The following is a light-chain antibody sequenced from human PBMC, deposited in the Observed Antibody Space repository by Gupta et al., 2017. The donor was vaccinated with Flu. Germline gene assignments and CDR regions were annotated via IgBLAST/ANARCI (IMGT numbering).Light chain of an antibody. V-gene: IGKV1-39*01. Sequence: PSSLSASVGDRVTITCRASQSISSYLNWYQQKPGKDPKLLIYAGSSLQSGVPSRFSGSGSGTDFTLTISRLQPEDFATYYCQQSYNLPYTFGQGTKMEIK. J-gene: IGKJ2*01. CDR3: QQSYNLPYT. CDR1: QSISSY. CDR2: AGS.